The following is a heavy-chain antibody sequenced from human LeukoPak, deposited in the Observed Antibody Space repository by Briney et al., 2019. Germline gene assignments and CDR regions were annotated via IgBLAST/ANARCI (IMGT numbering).Heavy chain of an antibody. Sequence: ASVKVSCKASGYTFTNFGITWVRQAPGQGLEWMGWISAYNGNTKYAQNLQGRVTMTTDASRSTAYMELRSLISDDTAMYYHARGGVVPATVSNWFDPWGQETLVTVS. D-gene: IGHD2-2*01. V-gene: IGHV1-18*01. CDR2: ISAYNGNT. J-gene: IGHJ5*02. CDR3: ARGGVVPATVSNWFDP. CDR1: GYTFTNFG.